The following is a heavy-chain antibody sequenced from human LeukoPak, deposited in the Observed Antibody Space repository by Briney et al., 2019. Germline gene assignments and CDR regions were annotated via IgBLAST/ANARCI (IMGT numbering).Heavy chain of an antibody. CDR2: IYYSGTT. CDR1: GGSISSSSYY. CDR3: AREVGGYSYGYRPTELPWYFDL. V-gene: IGHV4-39*07. D-gene: IGHD5-18*01. Sequence: SETLSLTCTVSGGSISSSSYYWGWIRQSPGKGLEWIGSIYYSGTTYYNPSLKSRVTISVDTSKNQFSLKLSSVTAADTAVYFCAREVGGYSYGYRPTELPWYFDLWGRGTLVTVSS. J-gene: IGHJ2*01.